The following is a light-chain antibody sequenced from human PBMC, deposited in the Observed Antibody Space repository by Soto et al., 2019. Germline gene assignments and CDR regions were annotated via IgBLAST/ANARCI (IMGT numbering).Light chain of an antibody. V-gene: IGKV3-15*01. CDR3: QQYNNCLTWT. CDR1: QSVSSN. CDR2: GAS. J-gene: IGKJ1*01. Sequence: EIVMTQSPATLSVSPGESATLSCRASQSVSSNLAWYQHKPGQAPRLLIYGASTRATGIPARFSGSGSGTEFTLTISSLQSEDFAVYYCQQYNNCLTWTFGQGTKVDIK.